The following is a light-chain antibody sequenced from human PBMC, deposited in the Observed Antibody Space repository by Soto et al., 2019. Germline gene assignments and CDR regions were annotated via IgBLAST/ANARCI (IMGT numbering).Light chain of an antibody. CDR2: GAS. J-gene: IGKJ5*01. V-gene: IGKV3-15*01. Sequence: EIVMTQSPATLSVSPGERATLSCRASQSVSSNLAWYQQKPGQAPRLLIYGASTRATGIPARFSGSGSGTEFTLTISSLQSEDFAVYYCQQYNTWLRITFGQGTRLEIK. CDR3: QQYNTWLRIT. CDR1: QSVSSN.